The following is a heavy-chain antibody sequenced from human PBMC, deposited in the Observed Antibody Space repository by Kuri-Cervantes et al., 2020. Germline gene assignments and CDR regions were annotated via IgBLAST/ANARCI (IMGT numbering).Heavy chain of an antibody. CDR1: GGTFSSYT. J-gene: IGHJ6*02. V-gene: IGHV1-69*02. CDR2: IIPILGIA. CDR3: ARGRDIVVVPAAIDYYYYGMDV. Sequence: KISCKASGGTFSSYTISWVRQAPGQGLEWMGRIIPILGIANYAQKFQGRVTITADKSTSTAYMELSSLRSEDTAVYYCARGRDIVVVPAAIDYYYYGMDVWGQGTTVTVSS. D-gene: IGHD2-2*01.